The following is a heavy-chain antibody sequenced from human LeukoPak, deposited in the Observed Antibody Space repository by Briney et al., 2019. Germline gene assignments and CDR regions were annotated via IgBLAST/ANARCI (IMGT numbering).Heavy chain of an antibody. Sequence: GASVRVSCKASGYTFIAYYLHWVRQAPGQGLEWMGIINPSGGSTSYAQKFQGRVTMTRDTSTSTVYMELSSLRSEDTAVYYCARGEPGTPFDYWGQGTLVTVSS. CDR2: INPSGGST. CDR1: GYTFIAYY. V-gene: IGHV1-46*01. J-gene: IGHJ4*02. D-gene: IGHD1-1*01. CDR3: ARGEPGTPFDY.